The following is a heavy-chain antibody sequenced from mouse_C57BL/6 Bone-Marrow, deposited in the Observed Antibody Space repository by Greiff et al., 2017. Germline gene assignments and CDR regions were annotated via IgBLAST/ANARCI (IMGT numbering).Heavy chain of an antibody. CDR1: GYTFTSYW. J-gene: IGHJ3*01. D-gene: IGHD2-4*01. Sequence: QVQIQQPGAELVKPGASVKMSCKASGYTFTSYWITWVKQRPGQGLEWIGDIYPGSGSTNYNEKFKSKATLTVATSSSTAYMQLSSLTSEDSAVYYCARYYDYPWFAYWGQGTLVTVSA. CDR3: ARYYDYPWFAY. V-gene: IGHV1-55*01. CDR2: IYPGSGST.